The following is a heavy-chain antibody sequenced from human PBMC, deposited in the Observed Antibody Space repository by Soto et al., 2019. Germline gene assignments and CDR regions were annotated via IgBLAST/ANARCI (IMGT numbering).Heavy chain of an antibody. CDR1: GFDFEDYT. CDR2: ISYDGDDT. V-gene: IGHV3-43*01. J-gene: IGHJ4*02. Sequence: GGSLRLSCVASGFDFEDYTMHWVRQPPGKGLECVSRISYDGDDTYYADSVRGRFTMSRDNSKNSLFLLMNNLTPEDTAVYYCAKDEAYYFDHWGQGTLVTVSS. CDR3: AKDEAYYFDH.